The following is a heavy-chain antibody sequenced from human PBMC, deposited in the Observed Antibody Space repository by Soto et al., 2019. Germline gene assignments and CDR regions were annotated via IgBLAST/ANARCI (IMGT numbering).Heavy chain of an antibody. D-gene: IGHD6-6*01. Sequence: EVQLVESGGGLVKPGGSLRLSCAASGLTFSSYSMNWVRQASGKGLEWVSSISSNSSYIYYADSVKGRFTISRDNAKNSLYLQMNCLRAEDTAVYYCARAGGSIAARPEDYWGQGTLVTVSS. CDR1: GLTFSSYS. J-gene: IGHJ4*02. V-gene: IGHV3-21*01. CDR3: ARAGGSIAARPEDY. CDR2: ISSNSSYI.